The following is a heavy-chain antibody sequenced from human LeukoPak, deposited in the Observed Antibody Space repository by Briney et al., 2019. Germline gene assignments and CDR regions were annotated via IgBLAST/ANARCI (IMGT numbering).Heavy chain of an antibody. CDR3: ARHPHYDFWSAYGGFDP. CDR2: IYYSGST. Sequence: PSETLSLTCTVSGGSISSYYWSWIRQPPGKGLEWIGYIYYSGSTNYNPSLKSRVTISVDTSKNQFSVKLSSVTAADAAVYYCARHPHYDFWSAYGGFDPWGQGTLVTVSS. D-gene: IGHD3-3*01. V-gene: IGHV4-59*08. CDR1: GGSISSYY. J-gene: IGHJ5*02.